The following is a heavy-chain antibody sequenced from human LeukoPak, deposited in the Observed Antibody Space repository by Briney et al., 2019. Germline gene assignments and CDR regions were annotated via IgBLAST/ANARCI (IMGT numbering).Heavy chain of an antibody. V-gene: IGHV3-66*01. CDR2: IYSGGST. J-gene: IGHJ4*02. D-gene: IGHD3-9*01. CDR1: GFTLKSNY. CDR3: AGANYEILTGYLYFDY. Sequence: SGVSLRLSCAASGFTLKSNYMSWVRQARGKGLEWVSIIYSGGSTHYGDSVKGRFTISRDNSKNTPYLQMNSLRAEDTAVYYCAGANYEILTGYLYFDYWGQGTLVTVSS.